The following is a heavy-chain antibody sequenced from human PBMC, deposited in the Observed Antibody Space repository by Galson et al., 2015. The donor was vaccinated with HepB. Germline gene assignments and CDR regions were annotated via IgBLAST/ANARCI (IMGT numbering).Heavy chain of an antibody. CDR1: GGTFSSYA. CDR3: ARGSVRSGSYYSY. CDR2: IIPILGIA. Sequence: SVKVSCKASGGTFSSYAISWVRQAPGQGLEWMGRIIPILGIANYAQKFQGRVTIPADKSKSSAYMELSILRSEDTAVYYCARGSVRSGSYYSYWGQGTLVTVSS. D-gene: IGHD3-10*01. V-gene: IGHV1-69*04. J-gene: IGHJ4*02.